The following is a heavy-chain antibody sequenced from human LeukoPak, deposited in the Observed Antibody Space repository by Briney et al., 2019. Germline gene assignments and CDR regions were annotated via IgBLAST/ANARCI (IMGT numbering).Heavy chain of an antibody. V-gene: IGHV3-48*02. Sequence: GGSLRLSCAASGFTFSSYIMNWVRQAPGKGLEWVSYISSSSSTIYYADSVKGRFTISRDNAKNSLYLQMYSLRDEDTAVYYCARGVWPQADVWGQGTTVTFSS. D-gene: IGHD3-16*01. CDR1: GFTFSSYI. CDR2: ISSSSSTI. CDR3: ARGVWPQADV. J-gene: IGHJ6*02.